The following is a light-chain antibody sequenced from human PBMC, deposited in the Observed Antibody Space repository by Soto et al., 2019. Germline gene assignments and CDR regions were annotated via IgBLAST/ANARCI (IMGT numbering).Light chain of an antibody. J-gene: IGKJ1*01. CDR1: QSVSSN. Sequence: EIVMTQSPATLSVPPGERATLSCRASQSVSSNLAWYQQKPGQAPRLLIYGASTRATGIPARFSGSGSGTEFTLTISSLQSEDFAVYYCQQYNNWPWGTFGQGTKVEIK. CDR2: GAS. CDR3: QQYNNWPWGT. V-gene: IGKV3-15*01.